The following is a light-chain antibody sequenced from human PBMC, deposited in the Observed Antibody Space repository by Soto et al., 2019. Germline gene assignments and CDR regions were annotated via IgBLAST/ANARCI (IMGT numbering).Light chain of an antibody. CDR2: SNT. J-gene: IGLJ1*01. Sequence: QSVLTQPPSVSETPGQRVTISCSGSSSNIGSNTVNWYRQLPETAPKLLIYSNTQRPSGVPDRFSGSKSGTSASLAISGLQSEDEADYYCAVWDDSLNGFFFGTGTKVTVL. V-gene: IGLV1-44*01. CDR1: SSNIGSNT. CDR3: AVWDDSLNGFF.